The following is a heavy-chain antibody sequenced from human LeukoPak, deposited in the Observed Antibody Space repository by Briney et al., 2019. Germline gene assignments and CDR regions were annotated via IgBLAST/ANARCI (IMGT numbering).Heavy chain of an antibody. CDR2: IFPGDSDT. CDR3: ATSESQTKFDF. J-gene: IGHJ4*02. D-gene: IGHD1/OR15-1a*01. CDR1: GYRFTTYW. V-gene: IGHV5-51*01. Sequence: GESLKIFGKGSGYRFTTYWIGWVRQMPGKSLEWMGIIFPGDSDTIYNPSFQGQVTISADKSINTAYLQWSSLKASDTAMYYCATSESQTKFDFWGQGTLVTVSS.